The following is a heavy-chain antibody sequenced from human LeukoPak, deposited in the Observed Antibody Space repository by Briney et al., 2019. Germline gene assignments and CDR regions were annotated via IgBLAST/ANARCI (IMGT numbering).Heavy chain of an antibody. J-gene: IGHJ4*02. CDR2: ISSSGKTI. CDR3: ATTSIAAAVPGCFDY. CDR1: GFTFSNSA. D-gene: IGHD6-13*01. Sequence: GGSLRLSCAASGFTFSNSAMNWVRQAPGKGLEWVSYISSSGKTIYYADSTKGRFTVSRDNAKNSLYLQMNSLRAEDTAVYYCATTSIAAAVPGCFDYWGQGTLVTVFS. V-gene: IGHV3-48*03.